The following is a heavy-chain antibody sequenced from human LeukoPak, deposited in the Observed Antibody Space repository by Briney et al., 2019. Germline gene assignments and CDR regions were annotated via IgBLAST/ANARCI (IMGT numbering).Heavy chain of an antibody. J-gene: IGHJ5*02. V-gene: IGHV4-34*01. CDR1: GGSFRGFN. CDR2: INQSGST. CDR3: SGGPDSGSHFAWFDP. Sequence: SETLSLTCAVYGGSFRGFNWSWGRQPPGKGLEWSGEINQSGSTHYNTSIMCRATILLDTSRNQSSLNLTSVPSADTTVFFFSGGPDSGSHFAWFDPWGQGTLVTVSS. D-gene: IGHD3-10*01.